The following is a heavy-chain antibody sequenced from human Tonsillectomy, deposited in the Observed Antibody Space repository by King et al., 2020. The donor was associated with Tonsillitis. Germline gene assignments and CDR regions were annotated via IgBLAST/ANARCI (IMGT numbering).Heavy chain of an antibody. CDR3: ADDSSGYYYFDY. D-gene: IGHD3-22*01. Sequence: QLQESGPGLVKPSETLSLTCTVSGGSISSSSYYWGWVRQSPGKGLEWIGSMYYSGSTYYNPSLKSRVTISVDTSKNQFSLKLSSVTAADTAVYYCADDSSGYYYFDYWGQGTLVTVSS. V-gene: IGHV4-39*01. CDR2: MYYSGST. J-gene: IGHJ4*02. CDR1: GGSISSSSYY.